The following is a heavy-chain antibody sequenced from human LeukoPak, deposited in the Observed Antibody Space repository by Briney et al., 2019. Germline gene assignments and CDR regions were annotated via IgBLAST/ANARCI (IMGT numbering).Heavy chain of an antibody. J-gene: IGHJ4*02. D-gene: IGHD1-14*01. CDR2: INRDSSVK. CDR3: ARDPGSSAFDL. V-gene: IGHV3-7*01. Sequence: GGSLRLSCAASGFNFTAFWMSWVRQTPEKGLEFVANINRDSSVKNYVDSVKGRFTISRDNAKKSLFLALNNLKADDTAVFYCARDPGSSAFDLWGQGSLVTVST. CDR1: GFNFTAFW.